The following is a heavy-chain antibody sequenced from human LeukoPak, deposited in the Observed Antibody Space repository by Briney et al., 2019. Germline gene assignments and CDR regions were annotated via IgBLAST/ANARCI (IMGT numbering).Heavy chain of an antibody. V-gene: IGHV3-23*01. Sequence: GGSLRLSCAASGFTFRSYAMSWVRQAPGKGLEWVSISGGGDIADYADSVKGRFTLSRDISKNTLYLQMNSLRAEDTAVYFCTKHRFDFWSASDYWGLGTLVTVSS. CDR1: GFTFRSYA. CDR3: TKHRFDFWSASDY. D-gene: IGHD3-3*01. CDR2: SGGGDIA. J-gene: IGHJ4*02.